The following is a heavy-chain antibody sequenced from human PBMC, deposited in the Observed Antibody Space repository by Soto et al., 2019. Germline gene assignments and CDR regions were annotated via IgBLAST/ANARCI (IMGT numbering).Heavy chain of an antibody. J-gene: IGHJ5*01. CDR3: ARDSSLAF. Sequence: QVQLVQSGAEVKKPVASVKVSCKASGYTFTSYYMHWVRQAPGQGLEWIGIIIPSSGSTSYAQKFQGRVTMTRDTSTDTVYMELSSLRSEDTAVYYCARDSSLAFWGQGTLVTVSS. CDR1: GYTFTSYY. V-gene: IGHV1-46*01. CDR2: IIPSSGST.